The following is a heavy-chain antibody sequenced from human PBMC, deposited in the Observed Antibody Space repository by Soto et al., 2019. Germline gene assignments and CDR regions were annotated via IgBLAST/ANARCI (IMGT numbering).Heavy chain of an antibody. V-gene: IGHV4-34*02. CDR1: GKSFSGFY. CDR2: VTHSGTT. D-gene: IGHD6-19*01. CDR3: ASSEFAVARWVS. Sequence: QVQLQQWGAGLLKPSETLSLTCGVFGKSFSGFYWSWIRQPPGKGLEWLGEVTHSGTTDYNPSLKSRLTISVDTSKKQFSLKLTSVTAADTAVYYCASSEFAVARWVSWGQGTLVTVSS. J-gene: IGHJ5*02.